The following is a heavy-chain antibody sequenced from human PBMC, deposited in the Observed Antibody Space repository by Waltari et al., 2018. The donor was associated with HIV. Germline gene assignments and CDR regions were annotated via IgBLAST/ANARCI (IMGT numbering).Heavy chain of an antibody. CDR3: ARNSVATRYFDY. CDR1: GYTFTTYD. CDR2: MNPNSGNT. V-gene: IGHV1-8*01. J-gene: IGHJ4*02. Sequence: QVQLVPSGAEVKKPGASVKVSCKASGYTFTTYDINWVRQATGQGLEWMGWMNPNSGNTAYAQNFQGRVTMTRNTSISTAYMELSSLRSEDTAVYYCARNSVATRYFDYWGQGTPVTVSS. D-gene: IGHD5-12*01.